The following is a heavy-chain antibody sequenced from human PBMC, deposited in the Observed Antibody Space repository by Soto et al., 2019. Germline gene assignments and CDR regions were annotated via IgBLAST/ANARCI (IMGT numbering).Heavy chain of an antibody. CDR3: ARGTRIAVAGVDY. Sequence: SLRLSCAASGFTFSSYSMNWVRQAPGKGLEWVSSISSSSSYIYYADSVKGRFTISRDNAKNSLYLQMNSLRAEDTAVYYCARGTRIAVAGVDYWGQGTLVTVSS. J-gene: IGHJ4*02. CDR2: ISSSSSYI. V-gene: IGHV3-21*01. D-gene: IGHD6-19*01. CDR1: GFTFSSYS.